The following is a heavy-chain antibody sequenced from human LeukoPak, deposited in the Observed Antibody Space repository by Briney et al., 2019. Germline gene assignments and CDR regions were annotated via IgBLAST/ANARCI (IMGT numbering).Heavy chain of an antibody. J-gene: IGHJ4*02. V-gene: IGHV3-23*01. CDR1: GFTFRDYV. CDR2: ISGSDGST. CDR3: AKDLSKSIFGVVIIGHGGYWDY. Sequence: TGGSLRLSCAASGFTFRDYVMTWVRQAPGKGLEWVSAISGSDGSTYYADSVKGRFTISRDNSKNTLYLQMNSLRAEDTAVYYCAKDLSKSIFGVVIIGHGGYWDYWGQGTLVTVSS. D-gene: IGHD3-3*01.